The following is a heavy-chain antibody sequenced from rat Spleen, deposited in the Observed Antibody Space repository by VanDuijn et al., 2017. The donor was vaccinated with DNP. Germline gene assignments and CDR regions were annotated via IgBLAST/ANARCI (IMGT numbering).Heavy chain of an antibody. J-gene: IGHJ3*01. V-gene: IGHV5-46*01. CDR1: GFTFSSFP. Sequence: EVQLVESGGGLVQPGRSMKLSCAASGFTFSSFPMAWVRQAPTKGLEWVATISTSGGSTYYRDSVKGRFMISKDDVKNTGYLQMNNLRSEDTAMYYCVSGGPGINQGNWFAYWGQGTLVTVSS. D-gene: IGHD1-4*01. CDR3: VSGGPGINQGNWFAY. CDR2: ISTSGGST.